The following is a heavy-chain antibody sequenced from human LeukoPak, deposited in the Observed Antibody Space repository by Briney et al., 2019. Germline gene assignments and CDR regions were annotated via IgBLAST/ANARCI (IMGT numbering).Heavy chain of an antibody. Sequence: PGGSLRLSCAASGFTFSSYSMNWVRQAPGKGLEWVSFISSSSSYIYYADSVKGRFTISRDNAKNSLYLQMNSLRAEDTAVYYCAREPGIAAAGTTWGQGTLVTVSS. J-gene: IGHJ5*02. V-gene: IGHV3-21*01. CDR3: AREPGIAAAGTT. CDR1: GFTFSSYS. D-gene: IGHD6-13*01. CDR2: ISSSSSYI.